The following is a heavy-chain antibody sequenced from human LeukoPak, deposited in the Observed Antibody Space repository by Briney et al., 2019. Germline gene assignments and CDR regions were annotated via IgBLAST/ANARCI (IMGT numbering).Heavy chain of an antibody. CDR3: ARDPEPDYGIDY. D-gene: IGHD4-17*01. CDR2: INPSGGST. Sequence: VASVKVSCKASGYTFTSYYMHWVRQAPGQGLGWMGIINPSGGSTSYAQKFQGRVTMTRDTSTSTVYMELSSLRSEDTAVYYCARDPEPDYGIDYWGQGTLVTVSS. V-gene: IGHV1-46*01. J-gene: IGHJ4*02. CDR1: GYTFTSYY.